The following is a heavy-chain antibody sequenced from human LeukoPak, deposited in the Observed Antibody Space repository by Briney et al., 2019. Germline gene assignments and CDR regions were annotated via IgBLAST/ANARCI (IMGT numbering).Heavy chain of an antibody. D-gene: IGHD3-3*01. Sequence: SETLSLTCTVSGGSINSYYWSWIWQPPGKGLEWIGYIYYSGSTNYNPSLKSRVTISVDTSKNQFSLKLSSVTAADTAVYYCARDGRYYFDYWGQGTLVTVSS. V-gene: IGHV4-59*01. CDR2: IYYSGST. CDR1: GGSINSYY. CDR3: ARDGRYYFDY. J-gene: IGHJ4*02.